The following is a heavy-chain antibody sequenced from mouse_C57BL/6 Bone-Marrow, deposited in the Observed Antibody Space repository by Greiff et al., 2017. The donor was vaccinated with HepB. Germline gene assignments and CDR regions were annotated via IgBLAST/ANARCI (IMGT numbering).Heavy chain of an antibody. CDR3: ARDLYGSSYGWYFDV. V-gene: IGHV7-1*01. CDR1: GFTFSDFY. J-gene: IGHJ1*03. D-gene: IGHD1-1*01. Sequence: EVQGVESGGGLVQSGRSLRLSCATSGFTFSDFYMEWVRQAPGKGLEWIAASRNKANDYTTEYSASVKGRFIVSRDTSQSILYLQMNALRAEDTAIYYCARDLYGSSYGWYFDVWGTGTTVTVSS. CDR2: SRNKANDYTT.